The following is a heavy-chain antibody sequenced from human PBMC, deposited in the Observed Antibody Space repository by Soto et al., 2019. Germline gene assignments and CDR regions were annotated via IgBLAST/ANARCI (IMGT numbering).Heavy chain of an antibody. CDR1: GFTFSSYS. Sequence: PGGSLRLSCAASGFTFSSYSMNWVRQAPGKGLEWVSSISSSSSYIYYADSVKGRFTISRDNAKNSLYLQMNSLRAEDTAVYYCARDGVTIFGVVIISWFDXWGQGTLVTVSS. CDR2: ISSSSSYI. V-gene: IGHV3-21*01. J-gene: IGHJ5*02. D-gene: IGHD3-3*01. CDR3: ARDGVTIFGVVIISWFDX.